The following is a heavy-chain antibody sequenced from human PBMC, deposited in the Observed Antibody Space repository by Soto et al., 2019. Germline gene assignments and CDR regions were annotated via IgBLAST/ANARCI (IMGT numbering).Heavy chain of an antibody. CDR3: AADLYYYGSGSYYMYNWFDP. CDR1: GFTFTSSA. J-gene: IGHJ5*02. D-gene: IGHD3-10*01. Sequence: SVKVSCKASGFTFTSSAMQWVRQARGQRLEWIGWIVVGSGNTNYAQKFQERVTITRDMSTSTAYMELSSLRSEDTAVYYCAADLYYYGSGSYYMYNWFDPWGQGTLVTVSS. V-gene: IGHV1-58*02. CDR2: IVVGSGNT.